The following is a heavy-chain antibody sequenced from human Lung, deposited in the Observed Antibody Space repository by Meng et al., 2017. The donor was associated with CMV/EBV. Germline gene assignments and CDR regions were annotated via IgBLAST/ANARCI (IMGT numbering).Heavy chain of an antibody. J-gene: IGHJ4*02. Sequence: SXTXSLXCTVSGGSISNNISYWGWIRQPPGKGLEWIGSVYYSGDTYYNPSLKSRVTMSIDTSKNQFSLKLRSLTAADTAVYYCARDDGQVSEFWGQGTLVTVSS. CDR3: ARDDGQVSEF. V-gene: IGHV4-39*07. CDR1: GGSISNNISY. CDR2: VYYSGDT. D-gene: IGHD2/OR15-2a*01.